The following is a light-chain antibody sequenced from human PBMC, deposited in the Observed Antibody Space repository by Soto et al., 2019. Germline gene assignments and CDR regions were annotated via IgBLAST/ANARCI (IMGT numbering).Light chain of an antibody. Sequence: DIVMTQSPLSLPVTLGEPASISCRSSQSLLHSNGYNYLDWYLQKPGQSPQLLIYLGSNRASGVPERFSGSGSGTDFTLKISRVEAEDVGVYYCMQALQTPDTFGQGTRLEIK. CDR2: LGS. CDR3: MQALQTPDT. CDR1: QSLLHSNGYNY. J-gene: IGKJ5*01. V-gene: IGKV2-28*01.